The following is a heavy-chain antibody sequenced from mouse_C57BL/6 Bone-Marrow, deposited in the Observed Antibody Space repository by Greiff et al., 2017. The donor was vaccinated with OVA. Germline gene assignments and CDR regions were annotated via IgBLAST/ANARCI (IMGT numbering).Heavy chain of an antibody. J-gene: IGHJ4*01. D-gene: IGHD2-3*01. Sequence: QVQLQQPGAELVMPGASVKLSCKASGYTFTSYWMHWVKQRPGQGLEWIGEIDPSDSYTNYNQKLKGKSTLTVDKSSSTAYMQLSSLTSEDSAVYYCARIYDGYYYAMDYWGQGTSVTVSS. CDR3: ARIYDGYYYAMDY. CDR1: GYTFTSYW. CDR2: IDPSDSYT. V-gene: IGHV1-69*01.